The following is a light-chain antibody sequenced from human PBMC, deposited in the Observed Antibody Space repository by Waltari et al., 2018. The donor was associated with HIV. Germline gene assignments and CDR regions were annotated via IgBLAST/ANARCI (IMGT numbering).Light chain of an antibody. CDR2: AAS. Sequence: DIQMTQSPSSLCASVGDRVTITCRARQAISNSLAWYQQKPGKAPKLLLYAASRLESGVPSRFSGSRSGTDYALTISSLQPEDFAVYYCQQYFSPPPLTFGGGTKVEIK. CDR3: QQYFSPPPLT. V-gene: IGKV1-NL1*01. J-gene: IGKJ4*01. CDR1: QAISNS.